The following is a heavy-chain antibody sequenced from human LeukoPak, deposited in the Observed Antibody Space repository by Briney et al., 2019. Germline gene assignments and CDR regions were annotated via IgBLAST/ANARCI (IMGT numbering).Heavy chain of an antibody. J-gene: IGHJ6*02. CDR3: ARETGYYGSGRVVYYYGLDV. CDR1: GFTVSSNY. CDR2: IYSGGST. Sequence: TGGSLRLSCAASGFTVSSNYMTWVRQAPGKGLEWVSVIYSGGSTYYADSVKGRFTISRDNSKNTLYLQMNSLRAEDTAVYYCARETGYYGSGRVVYYYGLDVWGQGTTVIVSS. D-gene: IGHD3-10*01. V-gene: IGHV3-66*01.